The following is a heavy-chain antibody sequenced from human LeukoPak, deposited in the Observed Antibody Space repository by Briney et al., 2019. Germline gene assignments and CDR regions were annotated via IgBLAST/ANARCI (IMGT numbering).Heavy chain of an antibody. J-gene: IGHJ4*02. CDR2: IIPILGIA. Sequence: SVKVSCKASGYTFTSYGISWVRQAPGQGLEWMGRIIPILGIANYAQKFQGRVTITADKSTSTAYMELSSLRSEDTAVYYCARGPPTYYYDSSGYYYTLGYFDYWGQGTLVTVSS. CDR3: ARGPPTYYYDSSGYYYTLGYFDY. CDR1: GYTFTSYG. D-gene: IGHD3-22*01. V-gene: IGHV1-69*04.